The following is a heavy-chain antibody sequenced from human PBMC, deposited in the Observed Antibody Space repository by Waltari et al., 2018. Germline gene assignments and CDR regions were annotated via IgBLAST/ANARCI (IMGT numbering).Heavy chain of an antibody. CDR1: GYTFMDYF. V-gene: IGHV1-69-2*01. D-gene: IGHD3-10*01. J-gene: IGHJ4*02. CDR2: MEPEDGET. CDR3: APLPGGSGQTFDY. Sequence: EVELVQSGAEVKKPGATVKISCKASGYTFMDYFMHWVQQAPGKGLGWMGRMEPEDGETVYSEKFQGRVTITADTSTDTAYMELSSLTSGDTAVYYCAPLPGGSGQTFDYWGQGTLVTVSS.